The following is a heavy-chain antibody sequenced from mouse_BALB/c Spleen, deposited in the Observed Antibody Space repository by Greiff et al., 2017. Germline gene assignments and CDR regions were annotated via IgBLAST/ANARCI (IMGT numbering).Heavy chain of an antibody. CDR1: GFTFSSYA. CDR2: ISSGGST. J-gene: IGHJ1*01. Sequence: EVKLVESGGGLVKPGGSLKLSCAASGFTFSSYAMSWVRQTPEKRLEWVASISSGGSTYYPDSVKGRFTISRDNARNILYLQMSSLRSEDTAMYYCARGPLRYFDVWGAGTTVTVSS. V-gene: IGHV5-6-5*01. CDR3: ARGPLRYFDV. D-gene: IGHD1-1*01.